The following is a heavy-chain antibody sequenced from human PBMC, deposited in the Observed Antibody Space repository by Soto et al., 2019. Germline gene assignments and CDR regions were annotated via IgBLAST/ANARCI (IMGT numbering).Heavy chain of an antibody. CDR3: ARGLCTSTSCEPPDAFDG. Sequence: QVQLQQWGAGLLKPSETLSLTCAVYGGSFSGYYWSWIRKPPGKGLEWIGEINHSGSTNYNPSLMGRVTIAVDASKYLLSLKLRSVTAADTTVYYCARGLCTSTSCEPPDAFDGWGQGTMVTISS. CDR2: INHSGST. CDR1: GGSFSGYY. D-gene: IGHD2-2*01. J-gene: IGHJ3*01. V-gene: IGHV4-34*01.